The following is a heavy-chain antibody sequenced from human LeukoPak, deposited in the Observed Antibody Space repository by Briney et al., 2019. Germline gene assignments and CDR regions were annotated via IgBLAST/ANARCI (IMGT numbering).Heavy chain of an antibody. CDR1: GFTFSSYG. D-gene: IGHD3-10*01. V-gene: IGHV3-33*01. CDR2: IWYDGSNK. J-gene: IGHJ4*02. Sequence: PGRSLRLSCAASGFTFSSYGMHWVRQAPGKGLEWVAVIWYDGSNKYYADSVKGRFTISRDNSKHTLYLQMNSLRAEDTAVYYCARDYGSGSYMGYYFDYWGQGTLVTVSS. CDR3: ARDYGSGSYMGYYFDY.